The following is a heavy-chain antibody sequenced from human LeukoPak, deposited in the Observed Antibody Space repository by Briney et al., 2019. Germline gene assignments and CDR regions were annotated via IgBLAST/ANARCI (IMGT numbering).Heavy chain of an antibody. Sequence: PGGYLRLSCAASGFTFSSYSMNWVRQAPGKGLEWVSSISSSSSYIYYADSVKGRFTISTDNAKNSLYLQMNSLRAEDTAVYSCARRFLEWLLPDYWGQGTLVTVSS. CDR2: ISSSSSYI. V-gene: IGHV3-21*01. CDR1: GFTFSSYS. CDR3: ARRFLEWLLPDY. D-gene: IGHD3-3*01. J-gene: IGHJ4*02.